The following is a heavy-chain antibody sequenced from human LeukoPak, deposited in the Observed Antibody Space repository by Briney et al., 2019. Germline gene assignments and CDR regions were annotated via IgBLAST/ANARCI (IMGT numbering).Heavy chain of an antibody. CDR2: IYTSGST. Sequence: SETLSLTCTVSGGSISSYYWSWIRQPAGKGLEWIGRIYTSGSTNYSPSLKSRVTMSVDTYKNQIYLKLSSVTAADTAVYYCARDHRSNDWFFDYWGQGTLVTVSS. CDR3: ARDHRSNDWFFDY. V-gene: IGHV4-4*07. CDR1: GGSISSYY. J-gene: IGHJ4*02. D-gene: IGHD3-9*01.